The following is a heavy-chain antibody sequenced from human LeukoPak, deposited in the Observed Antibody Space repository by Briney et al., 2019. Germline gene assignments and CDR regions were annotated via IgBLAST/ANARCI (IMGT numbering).Heavy chain of an antibody. J-gene: IGHJ3*02. CDR2: INPNSGGT. CDR3: ASRRDGYNHAAFDI. Sequence: ASVKVSCKASGYTFTGYYMHWVRQAPGQGLEWMGWINPNSGGTNYAQKFQGRVTMTRDTSISTAYMELSSLTSEDTAVYYCASRRDGYNHAAFDIWGQGTMVTVSS. V-gene: IGHV1-2*02. D-gene: IGHD5-12*01. CDR1: GYTFTGYY.